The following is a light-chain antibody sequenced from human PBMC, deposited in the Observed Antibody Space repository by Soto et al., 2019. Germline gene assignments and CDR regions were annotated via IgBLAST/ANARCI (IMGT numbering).Light chain of an antibody. Sequence: QSVLTQPASVSGSPGQSITISCTGTSSDVGAYDYVSWYQQHPGKAPKLMIYEINKRPSGVPDRFSGSKSGNTASLTVSGLQAEDDADYCCSSFAGSNNFPSVFGTGTKVTVL. V-gene: IGLV2-8*01. CDR2: EIN. CDR1: SSDVGAYDY. J-gene: IGLJ1*01. CDR3: SSFAGSNNFPSV.